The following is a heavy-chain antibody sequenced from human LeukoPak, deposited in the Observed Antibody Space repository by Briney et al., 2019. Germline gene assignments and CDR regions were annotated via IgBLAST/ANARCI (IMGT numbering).Heavy chain of an antibody. V-gene: IGHV1-2*02. CDR1: GYSFIGYY. Sequence: GASVKVSCEASGYSFIGYYLHWVRQAPGQGLEWMGWFNPNSGGTNHAQKFQGRVTMTRDPSISAAYMELRSLGFDDTAVYYCARTSGVSVAGSPYYFDFWGQGTLITVSS. CDR2: FNPNSGGT. CDR3: ARTSGVSVAGSPYYFDF. D-gene: IGHD6-13*01. J-gene: IGHJ4*02.